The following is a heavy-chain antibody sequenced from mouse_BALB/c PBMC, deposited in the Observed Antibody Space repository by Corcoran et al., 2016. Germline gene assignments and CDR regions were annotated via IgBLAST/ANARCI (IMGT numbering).Heavy chain of an antibody. Sequence: ELKLLESGGGLVQPGGSLKLSCAASGFDFSGYWMSWVRQAPGKGLEWIGEINPDSSTINYTPSLKDKFIISRDNAKNTLYLQMSKVRSEDTALHYCARNYYWHLDVWGAGTTVTVSS. CDR1: GFDFSGYW. CDR2: INPDSSTI. D-gene: IGHD1-3*01. J-gene: IGHJ1*01. V-gene: IGHV4-1*02. CDR3: ARNYYWHLDV.